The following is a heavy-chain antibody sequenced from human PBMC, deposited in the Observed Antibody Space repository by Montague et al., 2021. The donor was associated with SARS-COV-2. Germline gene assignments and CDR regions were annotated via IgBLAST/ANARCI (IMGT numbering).Heavy chain of an antibody. Sequence: SLRLSCAASGFTVSSNYMSWVRLAPGKGLGWVSVIYSGGSTYYADSVNGRFTISRHNSKNTLYLQMNSLRAEDTAVYYCARDRRMWDISGYYYGIDVWGQGTTVTVAS. CDR3: ARDRRMWDISGYYYGIDV. V-gene: IGHV3-53*04. CDR2: IYSGGST. CDR1: GFTVSSNY. D-gene: IGHD1-26*01. J-gene: IGHJ6*02.